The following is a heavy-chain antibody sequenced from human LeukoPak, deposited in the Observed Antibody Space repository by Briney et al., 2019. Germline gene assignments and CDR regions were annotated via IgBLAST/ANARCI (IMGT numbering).Heavy chain of an antibody. Sequence: GGSLRLSCAVSGFTFSNYGMSWVRQAPGKGLEWVSTISGSGGRTYYADSVKGRFTISRDNSKNTLYLQMNSLRAEDTAVYYCAKDDGGSYYPYYYYMDVWGKGTTVTISS. J-gene: IGHJ6*03. CDR2: ISGSGGRT. CDR3: AKDDGGSYYPYYYYMDV. V-gene: IGHV3-23*01. D-gene: IGHD1-26*01. CDR1: GFTFSNYG.